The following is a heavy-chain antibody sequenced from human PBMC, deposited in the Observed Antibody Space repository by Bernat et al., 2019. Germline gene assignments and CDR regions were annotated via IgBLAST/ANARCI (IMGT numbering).Heavy chain of an antibody. V-gene: IGHV4-34*01. CDR3: ARHYLPSGSYSYWFDP. Sequence: QVQLQQWGAGLLKPSETLSLTCAVYGGSFSGYYWSWIRQPPGKGLEWIGEINHSGSTNYNPSLKSRVTISVDTSKSQVSLELTSVTAADTAVYYCARHYLPSGSYSYWFDPWGQGTLVTVSS. CDR1: GGSFSGYY. D-gene: IGHD3-10*01. CDR2: INHSGST. J-gene: IGHJ5*02.